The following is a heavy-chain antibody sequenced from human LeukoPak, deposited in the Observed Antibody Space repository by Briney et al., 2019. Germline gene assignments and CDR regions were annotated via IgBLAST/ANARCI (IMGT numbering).Heavy chain of an antibody. D-gene: IGHD3-10*01. Sequence: SETLSLTCTVSGGSISSYYWSWIRQPPGKGLEWIGYIYYSGSTNYNPSLQSRVTISLDTSKNQFSLKLSSVTAADTAVYYCARAERYYGSGSYYKTLDNFYYFDYWGQGTLVTVSS. CDR2: IYYSGST. V-gene: IGHV4-59*01. J-gene: IGHJ4*02. CDR3: ARAERYYGSGSYYKTLDNFYYFDY. CDR1: GGSISSYY.